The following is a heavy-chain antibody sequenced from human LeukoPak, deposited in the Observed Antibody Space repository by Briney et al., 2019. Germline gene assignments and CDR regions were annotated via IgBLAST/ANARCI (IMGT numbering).Heavy chain of an antibody. CDR1: GGSISSYY. J-gene: IGHJ4*02. D-gene: IGHD3-3*01. V-gene: IGHV4-59*08. CDR3: ASQGSGIDY. Sequence: SETLSLTCTVSGGSISSYYWSWIRQPPGKGLEWIGYIYYSGSTNYNPSLKSRVTISVDTSKNQFSLKLSSVTAADTAVCYCASQGSGIDYWGQGTLVTVSS. CDR2: IYYSGST.